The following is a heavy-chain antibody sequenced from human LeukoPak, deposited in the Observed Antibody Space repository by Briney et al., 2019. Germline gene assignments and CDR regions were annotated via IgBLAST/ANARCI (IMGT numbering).Heavy chain of an antibody. J-gene: IGHJ4*02. V-gene: IGHV4-59*08. D-gene: IGHD4-23*01. CDR3: ARWNAVITSLDY. Sequence: PSEALSLTCSVSGGTLNSFDWSWIRQPPGKGLEYIGYVYYTGSTKYKPSLRSRVTMSADTSKNQFSLKLNSVTAADTAVYYCARWNAVITSLDYWGQGILVAVSS. CDR1: GGTLNSFD. CDR2: VYYTGST.